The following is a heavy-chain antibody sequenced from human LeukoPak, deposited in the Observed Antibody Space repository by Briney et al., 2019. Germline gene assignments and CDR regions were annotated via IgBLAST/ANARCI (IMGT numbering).Heavy chain of an antibody. D-gene: IGHD2-15*01. V-gene: IGHV1-18*01. Sequence: GASVKVSCKASGYTFTSYGISWVRQAPGQGLEWMGWISAYNGNTNYAQKLQGRVTMTTDTSTSTAYMELRSLRSDDTAVYYCAREHCSGGSCYRDAFDIWGQGTMVTVSS. CDR2: ISAYNGNT. J-gene: IGHJ3*02. CDR1: GYTFTSYG. CDR3: AREHCSGGSCYRDAFDI.